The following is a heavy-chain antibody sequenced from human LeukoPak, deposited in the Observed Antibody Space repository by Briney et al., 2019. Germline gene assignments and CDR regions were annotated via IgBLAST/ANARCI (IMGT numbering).Heavy chain of an antibody. CDR1: GGSISSYY. V-gene: IGHV4-59*01. J-gene: IGHJ5*02. CDR2: IYYTGSA. CDR3: ARVPYP. Sequence: SETLSLTRTVSGGSISSYYWSWIRQPPGKGLEWIGYIYYTGSANYNPSLKSRVTMSVDTSMNQFSLKLSSVTAADTAVYYCARVPYPWGQGTLVTVSS.